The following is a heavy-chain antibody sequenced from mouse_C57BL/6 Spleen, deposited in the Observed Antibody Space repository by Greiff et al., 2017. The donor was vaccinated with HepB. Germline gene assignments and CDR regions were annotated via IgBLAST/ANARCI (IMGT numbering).Heavy chain of an antibody. CDR3: ASLLGYAMDY. V-gene: IGHV1-82*01. CDR2: MYPGDGDT. D-gene: IGHD2-1*01. J-gene: IGHJ4*01. Sequence: QVQLQQSGPELVKPGASVKISCKASGYAFSSSWMNWVKQRPGKGLEWIGRMYPGDGDTNYNGKFKGKATLTADKSSSTAYMQLSSLTSEDSAVYFCASLLGYAMDYWGQGTSVTVSS. CDR1: GYAFSSSW.